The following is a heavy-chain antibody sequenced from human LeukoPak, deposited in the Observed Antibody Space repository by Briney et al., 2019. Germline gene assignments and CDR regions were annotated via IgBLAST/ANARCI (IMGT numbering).Heavy chain of an antibody. CDR2: MNPNSDNT. D-gene: IGHD3-10*01. J-gene: IGHJ6*02. V-gene: IGHV1-8*01. CDR1: GYTFTSYD. CDR3: ARGRILWFGDYYYGMDV. Sequence: ASVKVSCKASGYTFTSYDINWVRQATGQGLEWMGWMNPNSDNTGYAQKFQGRVTMTRNTSISTAYMELSSLRSEDTAVYYCARGRILWFGDYYYGMDVWGQGTTVTVSS.